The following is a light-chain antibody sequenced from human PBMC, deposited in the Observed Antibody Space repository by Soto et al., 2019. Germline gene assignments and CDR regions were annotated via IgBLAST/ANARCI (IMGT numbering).Light chain of an antibody. CDR1: QGITTS. J-gene: IGKJ4*01. CDR2: DAS. V-gene: IGKV1-12*01. CDR3: QQVSSYPLT. Sequence: IQVTQSPFSVSVSVRDRVIIICLASQGITTSLAWYQQKPGKAPKLLIYDASSLQSGVPSRFSGSGSGTDFTLTISSLQPEDFATYFCQQVSSYPLTFGGGTKVDI.